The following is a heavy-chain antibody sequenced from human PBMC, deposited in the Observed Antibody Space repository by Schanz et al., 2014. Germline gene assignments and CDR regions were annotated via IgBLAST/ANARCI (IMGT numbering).Heavy chain of an antibody. Sequence: QVQLQESGPGLVKPSGTLSLTCAVSGVSISSNTWWSWVRQPPGKGLEWIGEIYHRGNTNYNPSLKSGVTMSVDKSKNQSSLQLSSVTAADTAVYYCAREQVAYWVLDYWGQGTLVTVSS. CDR2: IYHRGNT. J-gene: IGHJ4*02. D-gene: IGHD5-12*01. V-gene: IGHV4-4*02. CDR1: GVSISSNTW. CDR3: AREQVAYWVLDY.